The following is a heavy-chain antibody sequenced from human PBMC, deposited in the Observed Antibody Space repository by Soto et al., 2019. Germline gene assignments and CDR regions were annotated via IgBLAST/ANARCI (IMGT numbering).Heavy chain of an antibody. J-gene: IGHJ5*02. V-gene: IGHV5-10-1*01. CDR2: VDPSDSYT. CDR1: GYSFTSYW. CDR3: ARQAAMFFDP. D-gene: IGHD3-10*02. Sequence: PGESLKISCKGSGYSFTSYWISWVRQMPGKGLEWMGRVDPSDSYTNYSPSFQGHVTISADKSISTAYLQWSSLKASDTAMYYCARQAAMFFDPWGQGTLVTVSS.